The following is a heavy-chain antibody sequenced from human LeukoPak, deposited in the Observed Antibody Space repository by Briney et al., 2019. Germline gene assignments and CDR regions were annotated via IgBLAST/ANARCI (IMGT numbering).Heavy chain of an antibody. Sequence: GGSLRLSCAASGFTFTNHPMHWVRQASGKRLEYVSAISPSGDRTWYADSVKGRFTISRDNSKNTMYLQMGSLRPEDTAVYYCATLIRIAARPGYFQHWGQGTLVTVSS. D-gene: IGHD6-6*01. CDR2: ISPSGDRT. CDR3: ATLIRIAARPGYFQH. J-gene: IGHJ1*01. V-gene: IGHV3-64*02. CDR1: GFTFTNHP.